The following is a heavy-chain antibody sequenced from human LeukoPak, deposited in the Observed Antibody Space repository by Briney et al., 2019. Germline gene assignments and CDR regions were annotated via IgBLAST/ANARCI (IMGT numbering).Heavy chain of an antibody. CDR1: GYIFTSYY. Sequence: ASVKVSCKASGYIFTSYYVHWVRQAPGQGLEWMGMINPRGGSSTYAQKFQGRVTMTSDTSTSAVYMELTSLRSEDTAVYHCARDRSGDYDWFDPWGQGTLVTVSS. CDR2: INPRGGSS. CDR3: ARDRSGDYDWFDP. D-gene: IGHD4-17*01. V-gene: IGHV1-46*01. J-gene: IGHJ5*02.